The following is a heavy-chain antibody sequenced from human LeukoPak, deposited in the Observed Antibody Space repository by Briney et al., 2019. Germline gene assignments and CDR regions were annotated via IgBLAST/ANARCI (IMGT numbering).Heavy chain of an antibody. CDR2: MNPNSGNT. V-gene: IGHV1-8*01. D-gene: IGHD3-10*01. Sequence: ASVKVSCKASGYTFTSYDINWVRQATGQGLEWMGWMNPNSGNTGYAQKFQGRVTMTRNTSISSAYMELSSLRSEDTAVYYCARGPSITRVRGPQYYFDYWGQGTLVTVSS. J-gene: IGHJ4*02. CDR1: GYTFTSYD. CDR3: ARGPSITRVRGPQYYFDY.